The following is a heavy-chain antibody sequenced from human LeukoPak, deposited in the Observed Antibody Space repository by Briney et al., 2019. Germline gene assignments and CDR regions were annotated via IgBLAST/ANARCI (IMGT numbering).Heavy chain of an antibody. CDR1: GFTFSNYA. V-gene: IGHV3-23*01. CDR3: AKGRSGTYYLHDY. CDR2: ISGSGGDT. Sequence: GGSLRLSCAASGFTFSNYAMSWVRQAAGKGLEWDSSISGSGGDTYYADSMEGRFSISRDNSKNTLYLQITSLRAEDTAVYYCAKGRSGTYYLHDYWGQGTLVTVSS. D-gene: IGHD3-10*01. J-gene: IGHJ4*02.